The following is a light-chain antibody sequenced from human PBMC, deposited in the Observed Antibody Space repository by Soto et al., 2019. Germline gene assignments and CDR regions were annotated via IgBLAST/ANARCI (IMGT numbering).Light chain of an antibody. CDR1: QGISNY. J-gene: IGKJ4*02. CDR2: DAA. V-gene: IGKV1-33*01. Sequence: DIQMTQSPSSLSASVGDIVTITCQSSQGISNYLNWYQQKPGKAPKLLIYDAANLETGVPSRFSGSGSGTDFTLAISSLQPEDIATYYCQKYDNLQLTFGGGTKVVIK. CDR3: QKYDNLQLT.